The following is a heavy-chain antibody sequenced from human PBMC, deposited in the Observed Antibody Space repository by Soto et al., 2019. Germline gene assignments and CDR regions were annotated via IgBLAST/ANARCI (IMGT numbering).Heavy chain of an antibody. CDR2: IWYDGSNK. V-gene: IGHV3-33*01. Sequence: GGSLRLSCAASGFTFSSYGMHWVRQAPGKGLEWVAVIWYDGSNKYYADSVKGRFTISRDNSKNTLYLQMNSLRAEDTAVYYCARGYYYDSSGSSDDAFDIWGQGTMVTVSS. CDR3: ARGYYYDSSGSSDDAFDI. D-gene: IGHD3-22*01. CDR1: GFTFSSYG. J-gene: IGHJ3*02.